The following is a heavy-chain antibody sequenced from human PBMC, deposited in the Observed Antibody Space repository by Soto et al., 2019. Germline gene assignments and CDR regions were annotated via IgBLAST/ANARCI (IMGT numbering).Heavy chain of an antibody. CDR3: ARSPYSSSSFFDY. J-gene: IGHJ4*02. V-gene: IGHV3-30*03. CDR2: ISYDGSNK. CDR1: GFTFVSYG. D-gene: IGHD6-6*01. Sequence: QVRLVESGGGVVQPGTSLRLSCAASGFTFVSYGMHWVRQAPGKGLEWVAIISYDGSNKYYADSVKGRFTISRDNSKNTLYLQMNSLRAEDTAVYYCARSPYSSSSFFDYWGQGTLVTVSS.